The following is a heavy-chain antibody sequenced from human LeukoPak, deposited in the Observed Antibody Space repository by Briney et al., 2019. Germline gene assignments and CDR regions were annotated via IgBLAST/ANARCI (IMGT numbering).Heavy chain of an antibody. J-gene: IGHJ3*02. CDR2: MNPNSGNT. CDR3: AREPSGWWDAFDI. D-gene: IGHD6-19*01. Sequence: ASVKVSCKASGYTFTSYDINWVRQATGQGLEWMGWMNPNSGNTGYAQKFQGRVTITRNTSISTAYMELSSLRSEDTAMYYCAREPSGWWDAFDIWGQGTMVTVSS. CDR1: GYTFTSYD. V-gene: IGHV1-8*03.